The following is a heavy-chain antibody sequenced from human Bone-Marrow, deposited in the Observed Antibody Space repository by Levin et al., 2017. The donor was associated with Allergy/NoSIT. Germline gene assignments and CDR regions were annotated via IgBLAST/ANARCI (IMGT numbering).Heavy chain of an antibody. J-gene: IGHJ4*02. V-gene: IGHV4-34*01. CDR2: IDHSGST. CDR3: ARSFRGVVAPAAHFDS. D-gene: IGHD2-2*01. CDR1: GGSFSAFY. Sequence: SETLSLTCAVSGGSFSAFYWSWIRQPPGKGLEWIGEIDHSGSTNYNPSLKSRVTISVDTSKNQFSLKVNSMTAADTAVYFCARSFRGVVAPAAHFDSWGQGTLVTVSS.